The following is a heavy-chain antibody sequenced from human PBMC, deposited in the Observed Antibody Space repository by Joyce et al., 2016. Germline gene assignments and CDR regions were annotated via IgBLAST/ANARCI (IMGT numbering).Heavy chain of an antibody. V-gene: IGHV6-1*01. Sequence: QVQLQQSGPGLVKPSQMLSLTCVISGDRVSSKRVAWNWIRQSPSRGLEWLGRTYYRSKWYNEYAVSVKSRITINPDTSKNQFSLQLKSVTPDDTAVYYCARMTSWNAAYYWFDPWGQGTLVTVSS. CDR1: GDRVSSKRVA. D-gene: IGHD2-2*01. J-gene: IGHJ5*02. CDR3: ARMTSWNAAYYWFDP. CDR2: TYYRSKWYN.